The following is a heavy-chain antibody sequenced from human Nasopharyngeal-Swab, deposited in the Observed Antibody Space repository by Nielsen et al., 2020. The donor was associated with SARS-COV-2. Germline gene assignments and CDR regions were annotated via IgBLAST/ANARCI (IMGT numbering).Heavy chain of an antibody. D-gene: IGHD3-3*01. CDR3: AREGVDLDFWSAYFMDV. Sequence: GESLKISCAASGFTFNNYNFNWVRQAPGKGLEWVSSISSSSSYIYYADSVKGRFTISRDNAKNSLYLQMNSLRAEDTAVYYRAREGVDLDFWSAYFMDVWGQGTTVTVSS. CDR2: ISSSSSYI. V-gene: IGHV3-21*01. J-gene: IGHJ6*02. CDR1: GFTFNNYN.